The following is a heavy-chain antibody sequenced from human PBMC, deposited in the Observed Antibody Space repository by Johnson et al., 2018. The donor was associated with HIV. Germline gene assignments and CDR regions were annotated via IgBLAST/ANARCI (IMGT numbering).Heavy chain of an antibody. CDR1: GFTFDDYA. D-gene: IGHD1-26*01. CDR3: AKALLMGWEQTDAFDI. Sequence: VQLVESGGGLVKPGGSLRLSCAASGFTFDDYAMYWVRQAPGKGLEWVSGISWNSGRIGYADSVKGRFTISRDNAKNSLYLQMNSLGAEDTALYYCAKALLMGWEQTDAFDIWGQGTMVTVSS. V-gene: IGHV3-9*01. J-gene: IGHJ3*02. CDR2: ISWNSGRI.